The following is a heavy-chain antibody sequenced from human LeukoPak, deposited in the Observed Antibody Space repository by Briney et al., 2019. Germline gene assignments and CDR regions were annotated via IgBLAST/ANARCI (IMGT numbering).Heavy chain of an antibody. Sequence: PGGSLRLSCAASGFTVRSNYMSWVRQAPGKGLEWVSVIYAGGSTYYADSVKGRFTISRENSKNTLYLQMNSLRAEDTAVYYCTRGDLLLNRFDPWGQGTLVTVSS. V-gene: IGHV3-66*01. CDR1: GFTVRSNY. CDR2: IYAGGST. J-gene: IGHJ5*02. CDR3: TRGDLLLNRFDP.